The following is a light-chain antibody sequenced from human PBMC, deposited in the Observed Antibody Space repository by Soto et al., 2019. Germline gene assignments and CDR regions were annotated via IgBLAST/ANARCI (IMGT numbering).Light chain of an antibody. CDR1: ETVAGSY. V-gene: IGKV3-20*01. Sequence: EIVLTQSPGTLSLSPGERATLSCRASETVAGSYLAWYQQKPGQAPRLLIHGASTRATGIADRFSGGGSGTDFTLTISRLEPEDFAVYYCQLYGTSPKTFGQGTKVEIK. CDR3: QLYGTSPKT. J-gene: IGKJ1*01. CDR2: GAS.